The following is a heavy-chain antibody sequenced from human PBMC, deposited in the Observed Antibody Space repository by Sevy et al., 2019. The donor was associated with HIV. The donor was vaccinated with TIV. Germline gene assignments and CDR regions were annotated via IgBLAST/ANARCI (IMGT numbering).Heavy chain of an antibody. J-gene: IGHJ4*02. Sequence: ASVKVSCKVSGYTLTELSMHWVRQAPGKGLEWMGSFDTEDGETLYALKFQGRVTMTEDTSTDTAYMELSSLRSEDTAVYYCATNTDYGDSDYWGQGTLVTVSS. D-gene: IGHD4-17*01. CDR1: GYTLTELS. CDR2: FDTEDGET. V-gene: IGHV1-24*01. CDR3: ATNTDYGDSDY.